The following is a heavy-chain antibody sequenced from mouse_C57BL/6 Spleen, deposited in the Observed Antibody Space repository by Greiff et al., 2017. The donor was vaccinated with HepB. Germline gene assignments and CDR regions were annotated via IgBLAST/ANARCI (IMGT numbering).Heavy chain of an antibody. J-gene: IGHJ4*01. CDR3: AREESYAMDY. Sequence: QVQLQQPGAELVRPGSSVKLSCKASGYTFTSYWMHWVKQRPIQGLEWIGNIDPSDSETHYNQKFKDKATLTVDKSSSTAYMQLSSLTSEDSTVYYCAREESYAMDYWGQGTSVTVSS. CDR2: IDPSDSET. CDR1: GYTFTSYW. V-gene: IGHV1-52*01.